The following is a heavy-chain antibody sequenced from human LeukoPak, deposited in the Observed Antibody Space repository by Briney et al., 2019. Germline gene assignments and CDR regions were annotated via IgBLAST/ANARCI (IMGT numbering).Heavy chain of an antibody. J-gene: IGHJ4*02. CDR1: GFTFSSYG. CDR3: ARGPVLRYFDWLLPSLDQYYFDY. Sequence: GGSLRPSCAASGFTFSSYGMHWVRQAPGKGLEWVAFIRYDGSNKYYADSVKGRFTISRDNSKNTLYLQMNSLRSDDTAVYYCARGPVLRYFDWLLPSLDQYYFDYWGQGTLVTVSS. D-gene: IGHD3-9*01. CDR2: IRYDGSNK. V-gene: IGHV3-30*02.